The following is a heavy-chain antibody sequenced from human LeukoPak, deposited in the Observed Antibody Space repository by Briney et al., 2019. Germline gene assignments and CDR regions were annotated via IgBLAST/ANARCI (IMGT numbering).Heavy chain of an antibody. CDR3: ASRVNTAMVTTPFDY. CDR2: INHSGST. Sequence: PSETLSLTCAVYGGSFSGYYWSWIRQPPGKGLEWIGEINHSGSTNYNPSLKSRVTLSVDTSKNQFSLKLSSVTAADTAVYYCASRVNTAMVTTPFDYWGQGTLVTVSS. J-gene: IGHJ4*02. CDR1: GGSFSGYY. D-gene: IGHD5-18*01. V-gene: IGHV4-34*01.